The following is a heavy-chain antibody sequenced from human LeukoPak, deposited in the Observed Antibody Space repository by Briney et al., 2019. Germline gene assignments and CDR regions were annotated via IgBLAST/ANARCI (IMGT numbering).Heavy chain of an antibody. CDR2: ISYDGSNK. CDR3: AKDGGTVTHGMDV. J-gene: IGHJ6*02. Sequence: GGSLRLSCAASGFTFSSYGMHWVRQAPGKGLEWVAVISYDGSNKYYADSVKGRFTISRDNSKNTLYLQMNSLRAEDTAVYYCAKDGGTVTHGMDVWGQGTTVTVSS. V-gene: IGHV3-30*18. CDR1: GFTFSSYG. D-gene: IGHD4-11*01.